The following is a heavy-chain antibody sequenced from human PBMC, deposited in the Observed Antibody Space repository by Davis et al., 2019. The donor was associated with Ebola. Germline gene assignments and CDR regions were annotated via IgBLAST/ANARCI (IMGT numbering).Heavy chain of an antibody. CDR2: IWYDGSNK. Sequence: GESLKISCAASGFTFSSYGMHWVRQAPGKGLEWVAVIWYDGSNKYYADSVKGRFTISRDNSKNTLYLQMSSLTAEDTAVYYCARDLPGGDWYFDLWGRGTLVTVSS. V-gene: IGHV3-33*01. CDR3: ARDLPGGDWYFDL. J-gene: IGHJ2*01. CDR1: GFTFSSYG. D-gene: IGHD1-14*01.